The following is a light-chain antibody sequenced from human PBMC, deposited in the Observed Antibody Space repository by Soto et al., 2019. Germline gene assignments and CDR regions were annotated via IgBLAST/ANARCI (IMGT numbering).Light chain of an antibody. Sequence: QSVLSQPASVSGSPGQSITISCTGTTTDIGGYNYVSWYQQHPGKAPQLMIYGVSNRPSGVSNRFSGSKSGSTASLTISGLQAEDEADYYCSSYTDSGINVLFGGGTELAVL. J-gene: IGLJ3*02. CDR1: TTDIGGYNY. CDR3: SSYTDSGINVL. CDR2: GVS. V-gene: IGLV2-14*01.